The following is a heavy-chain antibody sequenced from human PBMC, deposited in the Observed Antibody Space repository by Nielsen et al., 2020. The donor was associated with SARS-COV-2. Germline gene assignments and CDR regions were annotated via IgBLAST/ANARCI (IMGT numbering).Heavy chain of an antibody. CDR2: NRVHSGDA. V-gene: IGHV1-18*01. Sequence: ASVKVSCKASGGTFSSYAISWVRQAPGQGLEWMGWNRVHSGDANYAQNLQGRVTMTTDPSTNTAYIELGGLTSDDTAVYYCAREGFGGGTTDYWGQGTLVTVSS. D-gene: IGHD1-14*01. J-gene: IGHJ4*02. CDR1: GGTFSSYA. CDR3: AREGFGGGTTDY.